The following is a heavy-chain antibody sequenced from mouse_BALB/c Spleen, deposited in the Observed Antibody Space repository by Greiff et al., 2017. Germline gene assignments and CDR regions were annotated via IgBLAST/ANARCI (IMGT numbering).Heavy chain of an antibody. V-gene: IGHV3-2*02. D-gene: IGHD1-1*01. CDR1: GYSITSDYA. CDR2: ISYSGST. CDR3: ARRNYGSSDLYAMDY. J-gene: IGHJ4*01. Sequence: EVQLVESGPGLVKPSQSLSLTCTVTGYSITSDYAWNWIRQFPGNKLEWMGYISYSGSTSYNPSLKSRISITRDTSKNQFFLQLNSVTTEDTATYYCARRNYGSSDLYAMDYWGQGTSVTVSS.